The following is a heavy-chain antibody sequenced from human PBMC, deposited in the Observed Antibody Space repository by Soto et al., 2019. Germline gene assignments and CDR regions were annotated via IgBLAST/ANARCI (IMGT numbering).Heavy chain of an antibody. Sequence: ASVKVSCKASGYTFTSYAMHWVRQAPGQRLEWMGWINAGNGNTKYSQKFQGRVTITRDTSASTAYMELSSLRSEDTAVYYCARVYCSGGSCYSPGENWFDPWGQGTLVTVSS. V-gene: IGHV1-3*01. D-gene: IGHD2-15*01. CDR2: INAGNGNT. J-gene: IGHJ5*02. CDR3: ARVYCSGGSCYSPGENWFDP. CDR1: GYTFTSYA.